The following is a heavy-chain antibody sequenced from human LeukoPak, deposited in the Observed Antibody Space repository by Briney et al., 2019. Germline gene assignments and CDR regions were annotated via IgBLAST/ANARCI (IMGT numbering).Heavy chain of an antibody. D-gene: IGHD5-24*01. V-gene: IGHV1-46*01. CDR3: ARVRDGYNDAFDI. Sequence: ASVKVSCKASGYTFTSYYMHWLRQAPGQGLEWMAVFNPSGGSTSYAQKFRDRVTVTRDTSTSTLYMELSSLRYEDTAIYYCARVRDGYNDAFDIWGQGTMVIVSS. CDR2: FNPSGGST. J-gene: IGHJ3*02. CDR1: GYTFTSYY.